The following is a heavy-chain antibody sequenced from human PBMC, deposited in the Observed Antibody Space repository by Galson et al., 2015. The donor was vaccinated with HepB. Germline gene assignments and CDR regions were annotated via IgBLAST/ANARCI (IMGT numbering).Heavy chain of an antibody. Sequence: QSGAEVKKPGESLRISCKASGYTFTSYGISWVRQAPGQGLEWMGWISAYNGNTNYAQKLQGRVTMTTDTSTSTAYMELRSLRSDDTAVYYCARDCIAAAGTPDAFDIWGQGTMVTVSS. V-gene: IGHV1-18*01. CDR3: ARDCIAAAGTPDAFDI. CDR2: ISAYNGNT. D-gene: IGHD6-13*01. J-gene: IGHJ3*02. CDR1: GYTFTSYG.